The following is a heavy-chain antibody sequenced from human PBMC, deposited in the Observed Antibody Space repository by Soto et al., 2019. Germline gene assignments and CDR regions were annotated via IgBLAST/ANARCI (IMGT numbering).Heavy chain of an antibody. CDR1: GDSISSADYY. Sequence: SETLSLTCTVSGDSISSADYYWSWIRQTPGKGLEWIGHIFYSGTTYYNPSLKSRLTISVDTSKNHFSLRLTSVTAADTAVYYCARDWGPYWFDSWGQGILVTVSS. J-gene: IGHJ5*01. CDR3: ARDWGPYWFDS. D-gene: IGHD3-16*01. V-gene: IGHV4-30-4*01. CDR2: IFYSGTT.